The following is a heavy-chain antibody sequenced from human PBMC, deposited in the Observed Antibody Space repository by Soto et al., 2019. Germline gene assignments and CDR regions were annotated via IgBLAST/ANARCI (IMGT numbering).Heavy chain of an antibody. V-gene: IGHV1-58*02. CDR3: AAASSTSGGYYGMDV. D-gene: IGHD2-2*01. J-gene: IGHJ6*02. CDR2: IVVGSGHT. CDR1: GFSFTSSA. Sequence: QMQLVQSGPEVKKPGTSVKVSCKTSGFSFTSSAMQWVRQARGQRLEWIGWIVVGSGHTNNAQKFQERVTITRDMSTNKAYMELRSLRSEDTAVYYCAAASSTSGGYYGMDVWGQGTTVTVSS.